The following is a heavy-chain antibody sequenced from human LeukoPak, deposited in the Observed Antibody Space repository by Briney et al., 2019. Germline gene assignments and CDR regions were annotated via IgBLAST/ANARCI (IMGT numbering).Heavy chain of an antibody. CDR1: GGSISSYY. D-gene: IGHD3-3*01. CDR3: ARSGITIFGVVIAQYGMDV. Sequence: SETLSLTCTVSGGSISSYYWSWIRQPPGKGLEWIGYIYYSGSTNYNPSLKSRVTISVDTSKNQFSLKLSSVTAADTAVYYCARSGITIFGVVIAQYGMDVWGQGTTVTVSS. J-gene: IGHJ6*02. V-gene: IGHV4-59*01. CDR2: IYYSGST.